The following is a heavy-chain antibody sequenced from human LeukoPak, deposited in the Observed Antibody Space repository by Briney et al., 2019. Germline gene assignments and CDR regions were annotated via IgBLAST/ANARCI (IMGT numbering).Heavy chain of an antibody. CDR2: INHSGST. Sequence: PSETLSLTCAVYGGSFSSYYWSWIRQPPGKGLEWIGEINHSGSTNYNPSLKSRVTISVDTSKNQFSLKLSSVTAADTAVYYCARRELYYDYVWGSYRSRYYFDYWGQGTLVTVSS. CDR1: GGSFSSYY. V-gene: IGHV4-34*01. J-gene: IGHJ4*02. CDR3: ARRELYYDYVWGSYRSRYYFDY. D-gene: IGHD3-16*02.